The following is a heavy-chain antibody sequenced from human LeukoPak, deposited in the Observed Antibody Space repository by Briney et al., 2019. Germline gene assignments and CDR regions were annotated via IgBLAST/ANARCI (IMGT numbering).Heavy chain of an antibody. CDR3: ARLRVDSSGYYLDAFDI. CDR2: IYYSGST. CDR1: GGSISSSSYY. Sequence: PSETLSLTCTVSGGSISSSSYYWGWIRQPPGKGLEWIGYIYYSGSTNYSPSLKSRVTISVDTSKNQFSLKLSSVTAADTAVYYCARLRVDSSGYYLDAFDIWGQGTMVTVSS. D-gene: IGHD3-22*01. J-gene: IGHJ3*02. V-gene: IGHV4-61*05.